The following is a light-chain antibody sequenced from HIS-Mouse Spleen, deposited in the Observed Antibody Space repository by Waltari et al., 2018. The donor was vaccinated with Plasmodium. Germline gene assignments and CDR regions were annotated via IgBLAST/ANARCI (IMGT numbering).Light chain of an antibody. V-gene: IGLV3-10*01. Sequence: SYELTQPPSVSVPPGQPARITCSGDALPKNSAYWYQQKSGQAPVLVIYEDSKRPSGIPERFSGSSSGTMATLTISGAQVEDEADYYCYSTDSSGNHRVFGGGTKLTVL. CDR2: EDS. J-gene: IGLJ3*02. CDR1: ALPKNS. CDR3: YSTDSSGNHRV.